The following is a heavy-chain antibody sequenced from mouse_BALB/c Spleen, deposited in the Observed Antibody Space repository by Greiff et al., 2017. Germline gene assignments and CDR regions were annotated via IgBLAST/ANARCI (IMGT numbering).Heavy chain of an antibody. J-gene: IGHJ4*01. CDR3: ARDWYYAMDY. CDR2: INPSSGYT. V-gene: IGHV1-4*01. CDR1: GYTFTSYT. Sequence: QVQLKQSGAELARPGASVKMSCKASGYTFTSYTMHWVKQRPGQGLEWIGYINPSSGYTNYNQKFKDKATLTADKSSSTAYMQLSSLTSEDSAVYYCARDWYYAMDYWGQGTSVTVSS.